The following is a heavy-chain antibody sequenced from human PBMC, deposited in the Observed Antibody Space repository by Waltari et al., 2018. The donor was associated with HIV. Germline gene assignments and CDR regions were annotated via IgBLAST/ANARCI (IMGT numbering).Heavy chain of an antibody. CDR2: INHSGTV. CDR3: ARWRGHLDV. J-gene: IGHJ2*01. V-gene: IGHV4-34*01. D-gene: IGHD3-3*01. CDR1: GGSLTGNY. Sequence: QVELQQWGGGLVLKPSETLSLACALSGGSLTGNYWSWIRQGPGKGPEWIGEINHSGTVNYKPSLRRRITISFDLPSNQLSLRLTSVTAADSAAYYCARWRGHLDVWGRGTLVTVS.